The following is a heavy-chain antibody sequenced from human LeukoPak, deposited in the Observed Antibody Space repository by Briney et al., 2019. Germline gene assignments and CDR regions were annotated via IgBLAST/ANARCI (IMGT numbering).Heavy chain of an antibody. CDR3: AKLAQTIDY. Sequence: GGSLRLSCAASGFTFSNYGMHWVRQAPGKGLEWVAVIWDDGGNKYYVDSVKGRFIISRDNSKNTLHLQMNSLRVEDTAVYYCAKLAQTIDYWGQGTLVTVSS. J-gene: IGHJ4*02. CDR1: GFTFSNYG. V-gene: IGHV3-33*06. CDR2: IWDDGGNK.